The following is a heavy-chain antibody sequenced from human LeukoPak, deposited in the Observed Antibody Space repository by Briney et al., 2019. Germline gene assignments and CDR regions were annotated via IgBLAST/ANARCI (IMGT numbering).Heavy chain of an antibody. D-gene: IGHD3-22*01. CDR3: ARTKHYSDSSTNFDY. V-gene: IGHV1-18*01. Sequence: GASVKVSCKASGYTFTSYGISWVRQAPRQGLEWMGWISVYNGNTKYGQKLQGRVTMTTDTSTSTAYMELRSLRSDDTAVYYCARTKHYSDSSTNFDYWGRGTLVTVSS. CDR1: GYTFTSYG. J-gene: IGHJ4*02. CDR2: ISVYNGNT.